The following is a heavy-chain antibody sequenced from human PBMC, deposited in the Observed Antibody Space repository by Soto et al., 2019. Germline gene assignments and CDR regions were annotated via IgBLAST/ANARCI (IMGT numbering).Heavy chain of an antibody. V-gene: IGHV4-59*01. D-gene: IGHD3-10*01. CDR2: IYYSGST. Sequence: PSETLSLTCTVSGGSISSYYWSWIRQPPGKGLEWIGYIYYSGSTNYNPSLKSRVTISVDTSKNQFSLKLSPVTAADTAVYYCARDTYGSTSNYYMDVWGKGTTVTVSS. J-gene: IGHJ6*03. CDR1: GGSISSYY. CDR3: ARDTYGSTSNYYMDV.